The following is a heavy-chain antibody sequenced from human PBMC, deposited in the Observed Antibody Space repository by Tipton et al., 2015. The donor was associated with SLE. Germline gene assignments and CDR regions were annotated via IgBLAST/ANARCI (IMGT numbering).Heavy chain of an antibody. CDR1: GDSISGTSHY. J-gene: IGHJ4*02. Sequence: TLSLTCTVSGDSISGTSHYWGWIRQSPGKGLEWLGSIYYSGTTYYNPSLKSRGTISVDTSKNQISLKLRSVTAADTAVYYCAGTPWLVRFEYWGQGTLVTVTS. D-gene: IGHD6-19*01. V-gene: IGHV4-39*01. CDR3: AGTPWLVRFEY. CDR2: IYYSGTT.